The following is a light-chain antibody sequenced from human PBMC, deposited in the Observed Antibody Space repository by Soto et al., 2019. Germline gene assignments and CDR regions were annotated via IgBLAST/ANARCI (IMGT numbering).Light chain of an antibody. CDR3: QQYDSSPIT. J-gene: IGKJ5*01. V-gene: IGKV1-16*01. Sequence: DIQMTQSPSAVSASVGDRVTITCRASQGINNYLAWFQQKPGKAPKRLIYAASTLQTGVPSRFSGSGSGTEFTLTISRLEPEDFAVYYCQQYDSSPITFGQGTRLEI. CDR1: QGINNY. CDR2: AAS.